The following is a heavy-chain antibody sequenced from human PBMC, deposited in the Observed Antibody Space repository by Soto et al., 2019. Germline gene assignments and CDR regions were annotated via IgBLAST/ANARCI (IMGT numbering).Heavy chain of an antibody. V-gene: IGHV1-18*01. CDR1: GYRFTSYG. CDR2: ISAYDGNT. D-gene: IGHD3-22*01. CDR3: ASGGYYDSSGSRNYFYYGMNV. Sequence: QAQLVQSGAEVKKPGASVKVSCKASGYRFTSYGISWVRQAPGQGLEWLGWISAYDGNTKYAQILQGRVSMTTDTSTNTAYMQLRSLRSDDTAMYYCASGGYYDSSGSRNYFYYGMNVWGQGTTVTVSS. J-gene: IGHJ6*02.